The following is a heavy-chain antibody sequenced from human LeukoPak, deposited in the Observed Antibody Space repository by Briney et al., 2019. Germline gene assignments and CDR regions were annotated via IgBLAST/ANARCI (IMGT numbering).Heavy chain of an antibody. V-gene: IGHV1-18*01. CDR2: ISAYNGNT. Sequence: ASVKVSCKASGATFRSYAISWVRQAPGQGLEWMGWISAYNGNTNYAQKLQGRVTMTTDTSTSTAYMELRSLRSDDTAVYYCARVAGYSSGWYWGGFDYWGQGTLVTVSS. J-gene: IGHJ4*02. D-gene: IGHD6-19*01. CDR3: ARVAGYSSGWYWGGFDY. CDR1: GATFRSYA.